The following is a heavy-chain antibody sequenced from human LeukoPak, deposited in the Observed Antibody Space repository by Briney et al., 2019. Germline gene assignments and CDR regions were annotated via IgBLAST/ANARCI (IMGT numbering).Heavy chain of an antibody. D-gene: IGHD4-17*01. J-gene: IGHJ5*02. CDR3: ARDLGYGALDP. CDR1: GFTFSSYW. Sequence: PGGSLRLSCAASGFTFSSYWMNWVRQAPGKGLEWVALINPDGSQTHYVDSVKGRFTISRDNAENSLYLQMNSLRADDTAVYYCARDLGYGALDPWGQGTLVTVSS. CDR2: INPDGSQT. V-gene: IGHV3-7*01.